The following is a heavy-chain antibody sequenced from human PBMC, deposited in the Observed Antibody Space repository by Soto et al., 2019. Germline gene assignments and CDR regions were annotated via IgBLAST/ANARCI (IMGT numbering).Heavy chain of an antibody. Sequence: EVQLVESGGGLVQPGGSLKLSCAVSGFTFSGSAMHWVRQASGKGLEWVGRIRSKSNSYATAYAASVKGRFTISRDDSKSTAYLQMNSLKAEDPAVYYCTRGYGDYVRDYWGQGTLVTVSS. D-gene: IGHD4-17*01. CDR1: GFTFSGSA. V-gene: IGHV3-73*01. J-gene: IGHJ4*02. CDR3: TRGYGDYVRDY. CDR2: IRSKSNSYAT.